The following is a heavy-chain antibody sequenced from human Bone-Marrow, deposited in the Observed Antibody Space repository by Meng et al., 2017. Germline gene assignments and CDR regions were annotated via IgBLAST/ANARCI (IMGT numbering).Heavy chain of an antibody. D-gene: IGHD3-22*01. V-gene: IGHV1-58*01. J-gene: IGHJ6*02. Sequence: SVKVSCKASGFTFTSSAVQWVRQARGQRLEWIGWIVVGSGNTNYAQKFQERVTITRDMSTSTAYMELSSLRSEDTAVYYRASTNSAKYYYDSSGYFVYYYGMDVWGQGTTVTVSS. CDR2: IVVGSGNT. CDR3: ASTNSAKYYYDSSGYFVYYYGMDV. CDR1: GFTFTSSA.